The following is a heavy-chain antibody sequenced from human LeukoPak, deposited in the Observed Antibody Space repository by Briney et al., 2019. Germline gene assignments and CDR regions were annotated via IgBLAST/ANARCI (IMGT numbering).Heavy chain of an antibody. V-gene: IGHV3-74*01. D-gene: IGHD2-15*01. Sequence: GGSLRLSCAASGFTFSSYWMHWFRQAPGKGLVWVSRINSDGSSTNYADSVKGRFTISRDNAKNTMYLQMHSLRVEDTAVYYCARREGYCSGGTIYYDYWGQ. CDR3: ARREGYCSGGTIYYDY. CDR1: GFTFSSYW. CDR2: INSDGSST. J-gene: IGHJ4*02.